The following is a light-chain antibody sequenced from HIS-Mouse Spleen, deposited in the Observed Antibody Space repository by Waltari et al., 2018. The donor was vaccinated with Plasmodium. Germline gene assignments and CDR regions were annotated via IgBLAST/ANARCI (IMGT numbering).Light chain of an antibody. Sequence: QFALTQPRSVSGSPGPSVTISCTGTSSNVGGYYYVTWDQQHPGKVPKLMIDDVSKRPSGVADRFSGSKSGKTASLTSCGLQAEDEADYYCCSYAGSYTYVFGTGTKVTVL. CDR3: CSYAGSYTYV. CDR1: SSNVGGYYY. CDR2: DVS. V-gene: IGLV2-11*01. J-gene: IGLJ1*01.